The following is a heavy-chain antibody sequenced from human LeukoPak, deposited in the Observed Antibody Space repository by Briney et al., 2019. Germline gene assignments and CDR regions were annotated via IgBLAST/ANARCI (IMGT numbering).Heavy chain of an antibody. V-gene: IGHV4-39*01. CDR1: GGSISSNSYY. J-gene: IGHJ4*02. CDR2: IYYSGST. D-gene: IGHD3-22*01. CDR3: ARPLYYYDSSGYLY. Sequence: PSETLSLTCTVSGGSISSNSYYWGWIRQPPGKGLEWIGSIYYSGSTYYNPSLKSRVTISVDTSKNQFSLKLSSVTAADTAVYYCARPLYYYDSSGYLYWGQGTLVTVSS.